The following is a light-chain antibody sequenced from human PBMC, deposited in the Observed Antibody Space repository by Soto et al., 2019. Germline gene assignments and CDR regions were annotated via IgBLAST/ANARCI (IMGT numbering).Light chain of an antibody. CDR2: DAS. J-gene: IGKJ5*01. Sequence: LVMTHSPATLSVSPGERATLSFSVSDSVSINLAWYQQNPGQPPRLLIYDASTRATGIPDRFSGGGSGTEFTLTISSLQSEDFVVYYCQQYNSWPPITFGQGTRLEIK. CDR1: DSVSIN. CDR3: QQYNSWPPIT. V-gene: IGKV3-15*01.